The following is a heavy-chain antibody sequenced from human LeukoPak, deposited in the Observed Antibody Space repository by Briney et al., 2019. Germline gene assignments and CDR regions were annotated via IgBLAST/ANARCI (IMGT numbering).Heavy chain of an antibody. J-gene: IGHJ5*02. CDR3: ARVRPGPYNWFDP. Sequence: ASVKVSCKASGYTFTTYDINWARQAPGQGLERMGWINTNSGDRGYAEKFQGRVTVTRDNSISTAYMELSSLTSEDTAIYYCARVRPGPYNWFDPWGQGTLVTVSP. CDR2: INTNSGDR. V-gene: IGHV1-8*02. D-gene: IGHD3-10*01. CDR1: GYTFTTYD.